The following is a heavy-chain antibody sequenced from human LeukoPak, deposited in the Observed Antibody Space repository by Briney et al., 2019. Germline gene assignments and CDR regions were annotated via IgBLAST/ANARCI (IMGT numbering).Heavy chain of an antibody. CDR2: ISGSGGHT. CDR3: ATYRQVLLPFES. J-gene: IGHJ4*02. Sequence: GGSLRLSCAASGFTFSNYALSWVRQAPGKGLEWVSSISGSGGHTYYADSVKGRFTISRDNSRNTLYLQMNSLRAEDTAIYYCATYRQVLLPFESWGQGTLVTVSS. V-gene: IGHV3-23*01. D-gene: IGHD2-8*02. CDR1: GFTFSNYA.